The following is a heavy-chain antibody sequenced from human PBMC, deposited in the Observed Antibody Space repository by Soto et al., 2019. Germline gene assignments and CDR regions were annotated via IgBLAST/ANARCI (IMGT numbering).Heavy chain of an antibody. CDR1: GYSFTSYW. CDR3: ARNYDILTGPGDYYYYYGMDV. CDR2: IYPGDSDT. V-gene: IGHV5-51*01. Sequence: ESLKISCKGSGYSFTSYWIGWVRQMPGKGLEWMGIIYPGDSDTRYSPSFQGQVTISADKSISTAYLQWSSLKASDTAMYYCARNYDILTGPGDYYYYYGMDVWGQGTTVTVSS. D-gene: IGHD3-9*01. J-gene: IGHJ6*02.